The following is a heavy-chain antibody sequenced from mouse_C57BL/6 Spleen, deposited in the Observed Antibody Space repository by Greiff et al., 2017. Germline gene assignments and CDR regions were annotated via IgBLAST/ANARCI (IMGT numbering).Heavy chain of an antibody. CDR2: ISDGGSYT. Sequence: EVQLQESGGGLVKPGGSLKLSCAASGFTFSSYAMSWVRQTPEKRLEWVATISDGGSYTYYPDNVKGRFTISRDNAKNNLYLQMSHLKSEDTAMYYCARDGSSPFDYWGQGTTLTVSS. J-gene: IGHJ2*01. CDR1: GFTFSSYA. D-gene: IGHD1-1*01. CDR3: ARDGSSPFDY. V-gene: IGHV5-4*01.